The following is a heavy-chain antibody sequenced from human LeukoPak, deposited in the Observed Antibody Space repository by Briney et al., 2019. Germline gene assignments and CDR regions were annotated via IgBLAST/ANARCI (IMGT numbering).Heavy chain of an antibody. CDR2: ISGSGGST. J-gene: IGHJ4*02. CDR1: GFTFYMYA. D-gene: IGHD1-26*01. CDR3: AKVLESQMTGVDY. Sequence: GGSLTLSCQASGFTFYMYAMSWVRQAPGKGLEWVSAISGSGGSTYYADSVKGRFTISRDNSKNTLYLQMNSLRAEDTAVYYCAKVLESQMTGVDYWGQGTLVTVSS. V-gene: IGHV3-23*01.